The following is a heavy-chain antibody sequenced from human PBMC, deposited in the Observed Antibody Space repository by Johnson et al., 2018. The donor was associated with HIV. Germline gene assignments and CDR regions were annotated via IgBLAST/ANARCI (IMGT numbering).Heavy chain of an antibody. CDR3: AKAVTGEGAFDV. CDR1: GFTFSHYW. J-gene: IGHJ3*01. V-gene: IGHV3-74*03. Sequence: VQLVESGGGLVQPGGSLTLSCAASGFTFSHYWMHWVRQAPGKGLVWVSRMNSDGSSTTYADSVKGRFTISRDNAKNTLYLQMNSLRAEDTAVYYCAKAVTGEGAFDVWGQVTMVTVSS. D-gene: IGHD7-27*01. CDR2: MNSDGSST.